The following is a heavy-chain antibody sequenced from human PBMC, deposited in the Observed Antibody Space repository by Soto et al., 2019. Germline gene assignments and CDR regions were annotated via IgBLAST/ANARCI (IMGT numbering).Heavy chain of an antibody. CDR1: GGSISRGDYY. J-gene: IGHJ4*02. V-gene: IGHV4-30-4*01. D-gene: IGHD3-10*01. Sequence: QVQLQESGPGLVKPSQTLSLTCTVSGGSISRGDYYWSWIRQPPGKGLEWIGYILYSGTTNYNAFLECRLTISVDTSMDRFSLKLISVTAADTAVYYCASYGALEYWGRGTLVTVSS. CDR2: ILYSGTT. CDR3: ASYGALEY.